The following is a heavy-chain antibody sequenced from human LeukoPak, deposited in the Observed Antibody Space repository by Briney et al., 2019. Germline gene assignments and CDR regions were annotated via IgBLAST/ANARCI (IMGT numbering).Heavy chain of an antibody. CDR1: GGSLTSYY. CDR2: IYYSGSV. Sequence: SETLSLTCTVSGGSLTSYYWSWIRQPPGKGLQWIGYIYYSGSVNYNPSLKSRVTMSVDTSKNQFSLNLSSVTAADTAVYYCARLGSYFDFWGQGTHVTVSS. CDR3: ARLGSYFDF. V-gene: IGHV4-59*08. J-gene: IGHJ4*02.